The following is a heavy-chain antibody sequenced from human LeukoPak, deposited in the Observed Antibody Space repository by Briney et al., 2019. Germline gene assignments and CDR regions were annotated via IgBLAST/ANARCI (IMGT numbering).Heavy chain of an antibody. CDR1: GGSFSGYY. CDR2: INHSGST. D-gene: IGHD3-3*01. V-gene: IGHV4-34*01. J-gene: IGHJ4*02. CDR3: ARVALGGITIFGVVTTRHAFDY. Sequence: PSETLSLTCAVYGGSFSGYYWSWIRQPPGKGLEWIGEINHSGSTNYSPSLKSRVTISVDTSKNQFSLKLSSVTAADTAVYYCARVALGGITIFGVVTTRHAFDYWGQGTLVTVSS.